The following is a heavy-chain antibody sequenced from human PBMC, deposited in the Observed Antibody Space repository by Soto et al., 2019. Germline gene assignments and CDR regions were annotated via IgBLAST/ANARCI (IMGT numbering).Heavy chain of an antibody. CDR2: IYYSGST. CDR3: ARHRAYSDILTVYSPYYFDY. CDR1: GGSIRSSSYY. D-gene: IGHD3-9*01. Sequence: ETLSLTCTVSGGSIRSSSYYWGWIRQPPGKGLEWIGSIYYSGSTYYNPSLKSRVTISVDTSKNQFSLRLNSVTAADTAAYYCARHRAYSDILTVYSPYYFDYWGQGTLVTVSS. V-gene: IGHV4-39*01. J-gene: IGHJ4*02.